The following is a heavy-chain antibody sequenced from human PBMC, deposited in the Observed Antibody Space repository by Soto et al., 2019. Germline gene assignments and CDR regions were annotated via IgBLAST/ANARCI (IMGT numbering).Heavy chain of an antibody. J-gene: IGHJ3*02. V-gene: IGHV4-34*01. CDR1: AGSFSHYY. Sequence: SETLSLTCAVYAGSFSHYYWNWIRQSPGKGLEWIGKIKHSGSSNYNPSLRSRVSISVDMSNNQFSLRLTSVTAADTAVYYCARGGSSDWQVALDIWGQGTMVTVSS. CDR2: IKHSGSS. D-gene: IGHD6-19*01. CDR3: ARGGSSDWQVALDI.